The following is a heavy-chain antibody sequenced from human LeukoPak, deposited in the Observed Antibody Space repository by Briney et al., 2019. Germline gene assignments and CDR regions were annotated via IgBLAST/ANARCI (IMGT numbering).Heavy chain of an antibody. D-gene: IGHD1-26*01. Sequence: GGSLRLSCAASGFTVSSNYMSWVRRAPGKGLEWVSIIYSGGSTYYADSVKGRFTISRDNSKNTLYLQMNSLRAEDTAVYYCASGSPTVGATLDYWGQGTLVTVSS. J-gene: IGHJ4*02. V-gene: IGHV3-66*01. CDR1: GFTVSSNY. CDR2: IYSGGST. CDR3: ASGSPTVGATLDY.